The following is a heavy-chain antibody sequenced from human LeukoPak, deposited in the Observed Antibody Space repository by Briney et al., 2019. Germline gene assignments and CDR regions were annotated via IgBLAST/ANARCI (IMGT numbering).Heavy chain of an antibody. D-gene: IGHD6-19*01. CDR1: GGSISSGDYY. CDR2: IYYSGST. J-gene: IGHJ4*02. V-gene: IGHV4-30-4*02. Sequence: SETLSLTCTVSGGSISSGDYYWSWIRQPPGKGLEWIGYIYYSGSTYYNPSLKSRVTISVDTSKNQFSLKLSSVTAADTAVYYCASERAVAWGAYFDYWGQGTLVTVSS. CDR3: ASERAVAWGAYFDY.